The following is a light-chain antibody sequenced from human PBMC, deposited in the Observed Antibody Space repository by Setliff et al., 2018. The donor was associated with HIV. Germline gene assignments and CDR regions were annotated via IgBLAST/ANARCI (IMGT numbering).Light chain of an antibody. Sequence: QSALTQPASVSGSLGQSITISCTGTNSDVGAYNYVSWYQQYPGEAPKLMIYDVSDRPSGVSRRFSGSKSGNTASLTISGLQAEDEADYYCASYTGSNTLYVFGTGTKVTVL. CDR3: ASYTGSNTLYV. CDR1: NSDVGAYNY. V-gene: IGLV2-14*03. J-gene: IGLJ1*01. CDR2: DVS.